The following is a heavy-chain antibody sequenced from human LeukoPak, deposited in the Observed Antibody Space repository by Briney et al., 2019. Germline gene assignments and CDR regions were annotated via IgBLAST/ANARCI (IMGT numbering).Heavy chain of an antibody. Sequence: GGSPRLSCAASGFTVSSNYMSWVRQAPGKGLEWVSVIYSGGSTYYADSVKGRFTISRDNSKNTLYLQMNSLRAEDTAVYYCARTSWTYYYGSGSPHLNNFDYWGQGTLVTVSS. CDR3: ARTSWTYYYGSGSPHLNNFDY. J-gene: IGHJ4*02. D-gene: IGHD3-10*01. CDR1: GFTVSSNY. V-gene: IGHV3-66*01. CDR2: IYSGGST.